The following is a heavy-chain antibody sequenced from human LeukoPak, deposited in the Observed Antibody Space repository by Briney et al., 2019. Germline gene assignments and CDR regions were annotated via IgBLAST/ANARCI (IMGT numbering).Heavy chain of an antibody. Sequence: GGSLRLSCAASGFTFNNYWMSWVRQTPGKGLEWVANTKQDGSEKYYVDSVKGRFTISRDNAKNSLYLQMNSLRVEDTALYYCARRAPSHDFDDWGQGTLVTVSS. J-gene: IGHJ4*02. CDR3: ARRAPSHDFDD. CDR2: TKQDGSEK. CDR1: GFTFNNYW. V-gene: IGHV3-7*01.